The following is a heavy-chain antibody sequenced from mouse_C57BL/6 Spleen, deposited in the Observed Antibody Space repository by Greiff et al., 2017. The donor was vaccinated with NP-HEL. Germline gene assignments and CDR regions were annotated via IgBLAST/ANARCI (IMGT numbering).Heavy chain of an antibody. Sequence: QVQLQQPGAELVMPGASVKLSCKASGYTFTSYWMHWVKQRPGQGLEWIGALDPSDSYTNYNQKFKGKSTLTVDKSSRRAHMQLSSLTSEDSAVYYCARSYLYYFDYWGQGTTLTVSS. D-gene: IGHD5-5*01. V-gene: IGHV1-69*01. J-gene: IGHJ2*01. CDR3: ARSYLYYFDY. CDR2: LDPSDSYT. CDR1: GYTFTSYW.